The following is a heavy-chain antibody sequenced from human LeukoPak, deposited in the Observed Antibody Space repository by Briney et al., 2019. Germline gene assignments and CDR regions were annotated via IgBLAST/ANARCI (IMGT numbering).Heavy chain of an antibody. CDR2: IYYSGNT. D-gene: IGHD1-26*01. Sequence: SETLSLTCAVSGGSISSSNWWSWVRQPPGKGLEWIGSIYYSGNTYYNPSLKSRVTISVDTSKNQFSLKLSSVTTADTALYYCVKIKPGGASFDYWGQGTLVTVSS. V-gene: IGHV4-4*02. CDR3: VKIKPGGASFDY. CDR1: GGSISSSNW. J-gene: IGHJ4*02.